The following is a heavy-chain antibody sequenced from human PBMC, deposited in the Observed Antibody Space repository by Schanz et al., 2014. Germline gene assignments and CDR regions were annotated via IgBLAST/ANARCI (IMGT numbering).Heavy chain of an antibody. J-gene: IGHJ4*02. CDR1: GFTFRRYG. Sequence: EVQMLESGGGLVQPGGSLRLSCVASGFTFRRYGMSWVRQAPGKGLEWVSVIAGDGGGPNYVDSVKGRFTISRDNSDNTLYLQMNNLRSDDTAVYYCARELRLEYYFDYWGQGTQVTVSS. CDR2: IAGDGGGP. CDR3: ARELRLEYYFDY. V-gene: IGHV3-23*01. D-gene: IGHD4-17*01.